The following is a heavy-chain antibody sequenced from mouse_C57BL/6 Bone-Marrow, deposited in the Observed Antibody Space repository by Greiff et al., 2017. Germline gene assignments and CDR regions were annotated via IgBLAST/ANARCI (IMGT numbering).Heavy chain of an antibody. CDR2: IDPSDSYT. Sequence: QVQLQQPGAELVKPGASVKLSCKASGYTFTSYWMQWVKQRPGQGLEWIGEIDPSDSYTNYNQKFKGKATLTVATSSSTAYMQRSSLTSEDSAVYYCASIYDGYWSYWGQGTTLTVSS. CDR1: GYTFTSYW. V-gene: IGHV1-50*01. D-gene: IGHD2-3*01. J-gene: IGHJ2*01. CDR3: ASIYDGYWSY.